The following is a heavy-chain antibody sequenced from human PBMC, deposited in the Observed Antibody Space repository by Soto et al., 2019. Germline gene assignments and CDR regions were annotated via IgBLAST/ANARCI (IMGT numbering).Heavy chain of an antibody. CDR2: INPSGDST. CDR1: GYTFNAYS. V-gene: IGHV1-46*02. CDR3: ARDWALDY. Sequence: QVQLVQSGSEVKRPWTSVKVSCKAAGYTFNAYSMHWVRQAPGQGLEWMGMINPSGDSTTYAQNFQGRVTMTRDTSTTTVYMELSGLRSEDTAVYYCARDWALDYWGQGTLVTVSS. J-gene: IGHJ4*02. D-gene: IGHD7-27*01.